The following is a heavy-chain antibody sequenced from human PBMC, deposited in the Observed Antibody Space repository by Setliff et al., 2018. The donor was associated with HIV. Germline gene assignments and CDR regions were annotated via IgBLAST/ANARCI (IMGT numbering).Heavy chain of an antibody. D-gene: IGHD1-26*01. Sequence: GGSLRLSCAASGFTFSNYGMHWVRQAPGKGLEWVAVIWYDGSNKYYADSVKGRFTISRDNSKKTLYLQMNSLRAEDTAVYHCAKLVRGWDYWGQGILVTVSS. CDR1: GFTFSNYG. J-gene: IGHJ4*02. CDR3: AKLVRGWDY. V-gene: IGHV3-33*06. CDR2: IWYDGSNK.